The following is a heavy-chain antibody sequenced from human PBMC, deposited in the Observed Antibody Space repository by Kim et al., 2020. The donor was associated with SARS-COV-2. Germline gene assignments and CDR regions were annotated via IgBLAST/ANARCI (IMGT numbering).Heavy chain of an antibody. CDR2: R. CDR3: ARDDYGSGSLN. D-gene: IGHD3-10*01. V-gene: IGHV3-48*03. Sequence: RYYADSGKRRFTSSRDHAKNSLYLQMNSRRAEDTADYYCARDDYGSGSLNWGQGTLVTVSS. J-gene: IGHJ4*02.